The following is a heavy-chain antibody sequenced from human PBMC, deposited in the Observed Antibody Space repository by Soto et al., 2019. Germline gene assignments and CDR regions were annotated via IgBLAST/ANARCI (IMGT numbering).Heavy chain of an antibody. CDR3: TTDDPINRN. J-gene: IGHJ4*02. Sequence: PGGSLRLSCAASGFTFSNARMSWVRQAPGKGLEWVGRIKSKTDGETTDYAAPVKGRFAISRDDSKNTLYLQMNSLKTEDTAVYYCTTDDPINRNWGQGTLVTVSS. CDR1: GFTFSNAR. CDR2: IKSKTDGETT. V-gene: IGHV3-15*01.